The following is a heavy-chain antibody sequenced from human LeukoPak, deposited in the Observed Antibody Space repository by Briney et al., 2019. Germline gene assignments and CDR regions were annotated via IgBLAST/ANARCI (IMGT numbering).Heavy chain of an antibody. CDR3: ARALFMDYYFYGVDI. V-gene: IGHV4-38-2*02. Sequence: PSETLSLTCTVSGFSISSGYYWGWIRQPPGKGLEWIGSMYHSGNTPLNPSLKSRVTISVDTSKNQCSLNLRSVTAADTAVYYCARALFMDYYFYGVDIWGRGTTVTVSS. J-gene: IGHJ6*02. CDR2: MYHSGNT. CDR1: GFSISSGYY.